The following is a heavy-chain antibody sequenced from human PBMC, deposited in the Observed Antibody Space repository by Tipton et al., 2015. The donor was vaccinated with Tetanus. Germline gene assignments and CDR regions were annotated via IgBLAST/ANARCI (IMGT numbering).Heavy chain of an antibody. CDR1: GFTFSSYA. CDR2: ISYDGSNK. Sequence: SLRLSCAASGFTFSSYAMHWVRQAPGKGLEWVAVISYDGSNKYYADSVKGRFTISRDNSKNTLYLQMNSLRAEDTAVYYCARVSAYSYGEPYFDYWGQGTLVTVSS. D-gene: IGHD5-18*01. J-gene: IGHJ4*02. CDR3: ARVSAYSYGEPYFDY. V-gene: IGHV3-30*14.